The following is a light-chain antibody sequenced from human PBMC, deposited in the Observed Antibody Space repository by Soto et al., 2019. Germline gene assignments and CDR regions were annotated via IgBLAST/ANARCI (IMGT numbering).Light chain of an antibody. CDR3: QSYDSSLSVI. Sequence: QLVLTQPPSVSGAPGQRVTISCTGSSSNIGAGYDVHWYQQLPGTVPKLLIYDYNKRPSGVPDRFSGSNSGTSASLAITGLEADDEADYSCQSYDSSLSVIFGGGTKLTVL. J-gene: IGLJ2*01. V-gene: IGLV1-40*01. CDR2: DYN. CDR1: SSNIGAGYD.